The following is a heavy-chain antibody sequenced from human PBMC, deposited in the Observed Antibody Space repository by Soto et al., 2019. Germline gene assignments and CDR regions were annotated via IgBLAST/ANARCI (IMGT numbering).Heavy chain of an antibody. CDR1: GFTFSSYS. D-gene: IGHD6-6*01. CDR3: ARAAISSIAARIDY. CDR2: ISSSSSTI. J-gene: IGHJ4*02. Sequence: GGSLRLSCAASGFTFSSYSMNWVRQAPGKGLEWVSYISSSSSTIYYADSVKGRFTISRDNAKNSLYLQMNSLRDEDTAVYYCARAAISSIAARIDYWGQGTLVTVSS. V-gene: IGHV3-48*02.